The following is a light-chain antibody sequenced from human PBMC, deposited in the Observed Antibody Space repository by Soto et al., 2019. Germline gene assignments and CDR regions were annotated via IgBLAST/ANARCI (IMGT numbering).Light chain of an antibody. Sequence: DIQMTQSPSSLSASVGDRVTITCLASQDISNYLNWYQQKPGKAPKLLIYDASNLETGVPSRFSGSGSGTDFTFTISSLQPEDIATYYCQQYDNLPPFFGPGTKVDIK. CDR3: QQYDNLPPF. CDR2: DAS. J-gene: IGKJ3*01. V-gene: IGKV1-33*01. CDR1: QDISNY.